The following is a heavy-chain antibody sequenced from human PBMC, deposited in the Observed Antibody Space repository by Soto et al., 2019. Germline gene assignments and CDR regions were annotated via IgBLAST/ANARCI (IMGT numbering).Heavy chain of an antibody. CDR3: ARDCSGGSCYGGIYYYGMDV. CDR2: ISAYNGNT. Sequence: ASVKVSCKASGYTFTSYGISWVRQAPGQGLEWMGWISAYNGNTNYAQKLQGRVTMTTDTSTSTAYMELRSLRSDDTAVYYCARDCSGGSCYGGIYYYGMDVWGQGTTVTVSS. D-gene: IGHD2-15*01. V-gene: IGHV1-18*01. CDR1: GYTFTSYG. J-gene: IGHJ6*02.